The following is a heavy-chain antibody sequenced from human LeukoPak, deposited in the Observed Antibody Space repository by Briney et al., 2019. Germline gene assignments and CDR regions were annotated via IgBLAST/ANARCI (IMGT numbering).Heavy chain of an antibody. CDR3: TSLGSNPSMDV. J-gene: IGHJ6*03. CDR2: ITSRSAFT. D-gene: IGHD4-23*01. V-gene: IGHV3-48*04. CDR1: GFSFSDYS. Sequence: QTGGSLRLSCVASGFSFSDYSMNWVRQSPGKGLEWISYITSRSAFTYFADSVKGRFTVSRDNAKNTVYLQMNSLKTEDTAVYYCTSLGSNPSMDVWGKGTTVTVSS.